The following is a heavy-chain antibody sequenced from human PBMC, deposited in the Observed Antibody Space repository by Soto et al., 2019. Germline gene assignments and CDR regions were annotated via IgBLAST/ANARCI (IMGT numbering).Heavy chain of an antibody. J-gene: IGHJ4*02. Sequence: VQLVESGGGVVQPGRSLRLSCAASGFTFSDYAMHWVRQAPGKGLEWVAVVSHDGRNTHYADSVRGRFTISRASSKNTVPLEMSRLRAEDTDVYYCAKGGRQSLVTSDFNYWGQGALVTVSS. D-gene: IGHD6-19*01. CDR1: GFTFSDYA. V-gene: IGHV3-30*18. CDR3: AKGGRQSLVTSDFNY. CDR2: VSHDGRNT.